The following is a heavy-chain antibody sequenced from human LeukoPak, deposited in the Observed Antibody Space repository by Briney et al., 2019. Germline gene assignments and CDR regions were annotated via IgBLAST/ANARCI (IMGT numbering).Heavy chain of an antibody. V-gene: IGHV3-30*02. D-gene: IGHD3-10*01. CDR3: AKEGGWWFGEVTYYMDV. J-gene: IGHJ6*03. CDR2: IRYDGSNK. Sequence: GGSLRLSCAASGFTFSSYGMHWVRQAPGKGLEWVAFIRYDGSNKYYADSVKGRFTISRDNSKNTLYLQMNSLRAEDTAVYSCAKEGGWWFGEVTYYMDVWGKGATVTISS. CDR1: GFTFSSYG.